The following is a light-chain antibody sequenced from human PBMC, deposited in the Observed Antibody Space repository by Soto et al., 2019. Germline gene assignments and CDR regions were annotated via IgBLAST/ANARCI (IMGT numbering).Light chain of an antibody. J-gene: IGKJ1*01. CDR2: AAS. CDR3: HQYGSSRT. V-gene: IGKV1-8*01. CDR1: QGISSY. Sequence: AIRMTQSPSSLSASTGDRVTITCRASQGISSYVAWYQQQPGKAPKLLIYAASIRASGIPDRFSGGGSGTDFTLTISRLEPEDFAVYFCHQYGSSRTFGQGTKVDIK.